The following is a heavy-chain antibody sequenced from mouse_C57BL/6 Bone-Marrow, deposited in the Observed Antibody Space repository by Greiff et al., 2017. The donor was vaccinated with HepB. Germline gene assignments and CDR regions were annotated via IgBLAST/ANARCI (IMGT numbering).Heavy chain of an antibody. CDR3: ARNWAWFAY. CDR2: ISSGGSYT. J-gene: IGHJ3*01. V-gene: IGHV5-6*01. CDR1: GFTFSSYR. D-gene: IGHD4-1*01. Sequence: EVKLVESGGDLVKPGGSLKLSCAASGFTFSSYRMSWVRQTPDKRLEWVATISSGGSYTYYPDSVKGRFTISRDNAKNTLYLQMSSLKSEDTAMYYCARNWAWFAYWGQGTLVTVSA.